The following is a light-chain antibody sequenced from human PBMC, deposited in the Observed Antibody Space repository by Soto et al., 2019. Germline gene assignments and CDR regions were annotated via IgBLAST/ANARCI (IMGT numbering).Light chain of an antibody. V-gene: IGKV1-33*01. CDR1: QDISNL. CDR2: DAS. Sequence: DIQMIQSPSSLSASVGDRVTITCQATQDISNLLNWFQQKPGKAPKLLIYDASNLETGVPSRFSGSGSGTDFTFTISSLQAEDIATYYCQQYENLPITFGQGTRLEIK. J-gene: IGKJ5*01. CDR3: QQYENLPIT.